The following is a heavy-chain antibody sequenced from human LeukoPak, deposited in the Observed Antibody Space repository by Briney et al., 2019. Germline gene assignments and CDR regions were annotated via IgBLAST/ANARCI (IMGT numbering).Heavy chain of an antibody. CDR2: IYTSGST. J-gene: IGHJ5*02. CDR1: GGSISSYY. D-gene: IGHD2-2*01. CDR3: ARGSARSTTLKMWFDP. V-gene: IGHV4-4*07. Sequence: PSETLSLTCTVSGGSISSYYWSWIRQPAGKGLEWIGRIYTSGSTNYNPSLKSRVTMSVDTSKNQFSLKLSSVTAANTAVNYCARGSARSTTLKMWFDPWGQGTLVTVSS.